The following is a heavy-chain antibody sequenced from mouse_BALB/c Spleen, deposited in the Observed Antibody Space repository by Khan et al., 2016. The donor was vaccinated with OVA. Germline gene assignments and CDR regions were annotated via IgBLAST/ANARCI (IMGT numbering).Heavy chain of an antibody. V-gene: IGHV5-4*02. Sequence: EVELVESGGGLVKPGGSLKLSCAASGFTFSDYYMYWVRQSPEKRLEWVATISDGASYTYYPDSVKGRFTISGDDAKNNLYLQMSRLKSEDTAMYYCARGYYGDPFAYWGQGTLVTVSA. CDR3: ARGYYGDPFAY. CDR2: ISDGASYT. D-gene: IGHD2-13*01. CDR1: GFTFSDYY. J-gene: IGHJ3*01.